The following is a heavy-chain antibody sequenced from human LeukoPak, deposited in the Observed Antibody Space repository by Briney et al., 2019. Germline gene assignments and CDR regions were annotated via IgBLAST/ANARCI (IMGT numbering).Heavy chain of an antibody. V-gene: IGHV3-11*01. J-gene: IGHJ4*02. CDR3: ARRRDFIDY. D-gene: IGHD3/OR15-3a*01. CDR2: SSSSGSTI. CDR1: GFTLSDYY. Sequence: GGSLRLSCAASGFTLSDYYMSWFRLAPGKGLEWVSYSSSSGSTIYYEDSVKGRFAISRDNAKDSLYLQMNSLRAEDTAVYYCARRRDFIDYWGQGTLVTVSS.